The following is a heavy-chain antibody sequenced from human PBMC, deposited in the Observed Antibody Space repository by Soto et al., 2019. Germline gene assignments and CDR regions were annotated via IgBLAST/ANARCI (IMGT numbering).Heavy chain of an antibody. V-gene: IGHV1-46*01. D-gene: IGHD6-19*01. CDR3: ARDPGYSSGWAEYFQN. Sequence: GASVKVSCKASGYTFTSYYMHWVRQAPVQGLEWMVIINPSCGSTSYAQKFQGRVTMTRDTSTSKVYMELSSLRSEDTAVYYCARDPGYSSGWAEYFQNWGKGTLVTVSS. CDR2: INPSCGST. CDR1: GYTFTSYY. J-gene: IGHJ1*01.